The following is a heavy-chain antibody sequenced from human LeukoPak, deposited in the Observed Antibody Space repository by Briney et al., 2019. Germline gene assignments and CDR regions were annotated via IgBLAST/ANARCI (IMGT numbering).Heavy chain of an antibody. CDR2: IYYSGSA. V-gene: IGHV4-39*01. Sequence: SETLSLTCTVSGGSISSASSSWGWIRQPPGKGLEWIGNIYYSGSAYYNPPLKSRVTISVDTSKNQFSLKLSSVTAADTAVYYCARRLDGGFDYWGQGTLVSVSS. CDR1: GGSISSASSS. D-gene: IGHD3-16*01. CDR3: ARRLDGGFDY. J-gene: IGHJ4*02.